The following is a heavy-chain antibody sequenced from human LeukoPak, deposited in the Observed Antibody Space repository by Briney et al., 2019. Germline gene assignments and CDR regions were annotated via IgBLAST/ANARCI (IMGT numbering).Heavy chain of an antibody. CDR3: ARGIVVANSDAFDI. Sequence: GGSLRLSCAASGFSFSSHGMSWVRQAPGKGLEWVSGIIGGAGGTYYADSVKGRFTISRDNAKNTLYLQMNSLRAEDTAVYYCARGIVVANSDAFDIWGQGTMVTVSS. D-gene: IGHD1-26*01. CDR1: GFSFSSHG. V-gene: IGHV3-23*01. J-gene: IGHJ3*02. CDR2: IIGGAGGT.